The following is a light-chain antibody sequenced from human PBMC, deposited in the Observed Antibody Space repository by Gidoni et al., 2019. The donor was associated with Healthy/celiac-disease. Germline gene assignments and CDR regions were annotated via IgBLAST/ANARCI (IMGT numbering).Light chain of an antibody. J-gene: IGKJ1*01. CDR3: QKYNSAPRT. Sequence: DIQMTQSPSSLSASVGDRVTITCRESQGLSNYLAWYQQQPGKVPKLLIYAASTLQSGVPSRFSGSGSGPDFTLTISSLQPEDVATYYCQKYNSAPRTFGQGTKVEIK. CDR2: AAS. CDR1: QGLSNY. V-gene: IGKV1-27*01.